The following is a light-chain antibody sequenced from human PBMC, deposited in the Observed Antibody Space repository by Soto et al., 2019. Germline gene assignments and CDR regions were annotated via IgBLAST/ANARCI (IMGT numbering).Light chain of an antibody. J-gene: IGKJ2*01. CDR3: QQYNNWPHT. V-gene: IGKV3-15*01. Sequence: EIVMTQSPATLSVSPGERATLSCRASQSVSSDLAWYLQKPGQAPSLLIYGASTRATGMPARFSGSGSGTECTLTISSLQSEDFAVYYCQQYNNWPHTFGQGTKLEIK. CDR1: QSVSSD. CDR2: GAS.